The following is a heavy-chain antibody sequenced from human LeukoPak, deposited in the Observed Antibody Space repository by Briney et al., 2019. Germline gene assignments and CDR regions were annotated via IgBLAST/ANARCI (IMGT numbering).Heavy chain of an antibody. V-gene: IGHV3-74*01. D-gene: IGHD6-19*01. CDR3: ARTYSSFDY. CDR1: GFTFSSYW. Sequence: GGSLRLSCAVSGFTFSSYWMHWVRQAPGKGLVWVSRINNDGSTTAYADSVKGRFTITRDNTKNTLYLQMNSLRAEDTAVYYCARTYSSFDYWGQGTLVTVSS. CDR2: INNDGSTT. J-gene: IGHJ4*02.